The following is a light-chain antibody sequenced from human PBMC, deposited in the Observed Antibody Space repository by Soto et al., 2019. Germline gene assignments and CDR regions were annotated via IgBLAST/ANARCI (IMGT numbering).Light chain of an antibody. CDR3: NSYSSTSFYV. CDR1: GSDIATFNY. CDR2: QVT. V-gene: IGLV2-14*01. J-gene: IGLJ1*01. Sequence: QSALAQPASMSGSTGQSITISCTGSGSDIATFNYVSWYQQYSGKAPKLLIYQVTSRASGVSHRFSGSKSGNTAALTISGLQPEDEAEYYCNSYSSTSFYVFGTGTKVT.